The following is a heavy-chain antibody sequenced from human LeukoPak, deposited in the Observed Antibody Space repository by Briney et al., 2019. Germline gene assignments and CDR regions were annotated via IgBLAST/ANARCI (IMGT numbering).Heavy chain of an antibody. CDR1: GFTFSSFG. CDR2: ITGSGGGT. D-gene: IGHD6-13*01. Sequence: GGSLRLSCAASGFTFSSFGMSWVRQAPGKGLEWVPAITGSGGGTYYADSVKGRFTISRDNSKNTLYLQMNSLRAEDTAVYYCAKLRSSSWLDYWGQGTLVTVSS. CDR3: AKLRSSSWLDY. V-gene: IGHV3-23*01. J-gene: IGHJ4*02.